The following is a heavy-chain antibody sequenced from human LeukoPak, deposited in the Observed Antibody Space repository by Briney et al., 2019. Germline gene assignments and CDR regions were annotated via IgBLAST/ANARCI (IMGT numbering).Heavy chain of an antibody. J-gene: IGHJ5*02. D-gene: IGHD6-6*01. CDR2: INAGNGNT. V-gene: IGHV1-3*01. CDR1: GYTFTSYA. Sequence: GASVKVSCKASGYTFTSYAMHWVRQAPGQRLEWMGWINAGNGNTKYSQKFQGRVTITRNTSISTAYMELSSLRSEDTAVYYCARGRGSEYSSTWGQGTLVTVSS. CDR3: ARGRGSEYSST.